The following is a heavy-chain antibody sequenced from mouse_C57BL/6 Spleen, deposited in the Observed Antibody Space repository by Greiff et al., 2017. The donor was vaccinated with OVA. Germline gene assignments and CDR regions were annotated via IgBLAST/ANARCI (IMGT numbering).Heavy chain of an antibody. CDR3: AIGGGRLRREAMDY. Sequence: QVQLQQPGAELVRPGSSVKLSCKASGYTFTSYWMEWVKQRPGQGLEWIGNIYPSDSETHYNQKFKDKATLTVDKSSSTAYMQLRSLTSEDSAVYYCAIGGGRLRREAMDYWGQGTSVTVSS. V-gene: IGHV1-61*01. J-gene: IGHJ4*01. CDR1: GYTFTSYW. D-gene: IGHD2-4*01. CDR2: IYPSDSET.